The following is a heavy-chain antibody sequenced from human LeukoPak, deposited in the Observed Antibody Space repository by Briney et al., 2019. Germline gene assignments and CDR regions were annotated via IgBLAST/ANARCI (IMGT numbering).Heavy chain of an antibody. D-gene: IGHD1-26*01. CDR2: IYYSGST. V-gene: IGHV4-59*08. Sequence: SETLSLTCTVSGGSISSYYWSWIRQPPGKGLEWIGYIYYSGSTNYNPSLKSRVTISVDTSKNQFSLKLSSVTAADTAVYYCAGEGDSWNRFDPWGQGTLVTVSS. CDR1: GGSISSYY. CDR3: AGEGDSWNRFDP. J-gene: IGHJ5*02.